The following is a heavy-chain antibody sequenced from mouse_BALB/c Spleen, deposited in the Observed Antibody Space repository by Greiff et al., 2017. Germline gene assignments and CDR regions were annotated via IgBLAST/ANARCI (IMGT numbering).Heavy chain of an antibody. V-gene: IGHV5-6-3*01. CDR3: ARDRGSWDGFAY. CDR2: INSNGGST. D-gene: IGHD1-1*02. J-gene: IGHJ3*01. Sequence: LELVATINSNGGSTYYPDSVKGRFTISRDNAKNTLYLQMSSLKSEDTAMYYCARDRGSWDGFAYWGQGTLVTVSA.